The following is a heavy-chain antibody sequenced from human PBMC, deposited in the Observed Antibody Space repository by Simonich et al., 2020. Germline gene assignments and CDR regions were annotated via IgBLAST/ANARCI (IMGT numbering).Heavy chain of an antibody. V-gene: IGHV3-23*01. J-gene: IGHJ3*02. CDR2: ISGSGGST. CDR1: GFTFSSYA. CDR3: ARDIVSFGSSWYAFDI. Sequence: GGGLVQPGGSLRLSCAASGFTFSSYAMSWVRQAPGKGLEWVSAISGSGGSTYYADSVKGRFTISRDNSKNTLYLQMNSLRAEDTAVYYCARDIVSFGSSWYAFDIWGQGTMVTVSS. D-gene: IGHD6-13*01.